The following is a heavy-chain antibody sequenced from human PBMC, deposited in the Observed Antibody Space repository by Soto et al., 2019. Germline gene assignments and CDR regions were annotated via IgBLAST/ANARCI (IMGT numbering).Heavy chain of an antibody. CDR2: INHSGST. J-gene: IGHJ4*02. Sequence: PSETLSLTCAVYGGSFSGYYWSWIRQPPGKGLEWIGEINHSGSTNYNPSLKSRVTISVDTSKNQFSLKLSSVTAADTAVYYCARGRRSGWPYWGQGTLVTVSS. CDR1: GGSFSGYY. CDR3: ARGRRSGWPY. V-gene: IGHV4-34*01. D-gene: IGHD6-19*01.